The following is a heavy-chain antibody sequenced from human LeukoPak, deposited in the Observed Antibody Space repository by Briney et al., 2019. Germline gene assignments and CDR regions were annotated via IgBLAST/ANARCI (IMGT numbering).Heavy chain of an antibody. Sequence: SETLSLTCSVSGASISGGTYYWGWIRQPPGKGLEWIGSIYYTGSTYDNPSLKSRVTISVDTPKNQFSLKLGSVTAADTAVYYCVRRGGSGRAFDYWGQGTLVTVSS. J-gene: IGHJ4*02. V-gene: IGHV4-39*01. D-gene: IGHD1-26*01. CDR2: IYYTGST. CDR3: VRRGGSGRAFDY. CDR1: GASISGGTYY.